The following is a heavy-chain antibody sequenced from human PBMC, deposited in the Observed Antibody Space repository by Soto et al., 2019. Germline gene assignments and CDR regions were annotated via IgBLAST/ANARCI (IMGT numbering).Heavy chain of an antibody. CDR2: INHSGST. V-gene: IGHV4-34*01. Sequence: SETLSLTCAVYGGSFSGYYWSWIRQPPGKGLEWIGEINHSGSTNYNPSLKSRVTISVDTSKNQFSLKLSSVTAADTAVYYCARYTLFMVWNAFDIWGQGTMVTVS. D-gene: IGHD3-10*01. J-gene: IGHJ3*02. CDR1: GGSFSGYY. CDR3: ARYTLFMVWNAFDI.